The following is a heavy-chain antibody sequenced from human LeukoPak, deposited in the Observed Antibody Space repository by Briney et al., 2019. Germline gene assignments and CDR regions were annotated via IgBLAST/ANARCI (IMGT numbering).Heavy chain of an antibody. J-gene: IGHJ3*02. Sequence: PGGSLRLSCAASGFTFSNAWMNWVRQAPGKGLEWVGRIKRKADGGTTDYAAPVKGRFTISRDDSKNTLYLQMNSLKTEDTAVYYCTTNDAFDIWSQGTMVTVSS. CDR2: IKRKADGGTT. V-gene: IGHV3-15*01. CDR3: TTNDAFDI. CDR1: GFTFSNAW.